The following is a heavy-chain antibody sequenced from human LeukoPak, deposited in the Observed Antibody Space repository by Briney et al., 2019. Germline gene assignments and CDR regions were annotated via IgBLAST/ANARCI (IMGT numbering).Heavy chain of an antibody. CDR3: ARVALSIAAAVYFDY. CDR2: IDDSGNT. CDR1: GGSIRSYF. Sequence: SETLSLTCSVSGGSIRSYFWSWIRQPAGKGLEWIGYIDDSGNTNYNPSLKNRVTISVDRSKNQLSLNLSSVTAADTAVYYCARVALSIAAAVYFDYWGQGTLVTVSS. J-gene: IGHJ4*02. V-gene: IGHV4-59*12. D-gene: IGHD6-13*01.